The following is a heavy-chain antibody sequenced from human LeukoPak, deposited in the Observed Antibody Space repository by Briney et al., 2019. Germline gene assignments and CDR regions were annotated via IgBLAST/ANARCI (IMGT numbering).Heavy chain of an antibody. D-gene: IGHD7-27*01. V-gene: IGHV1-2*02. CDR3: ARDRAGVPDY. CDR1: GYTFTGYC. J-gene: IGHJ4*02. Sequence: ASVKVSCKASGYTFTGYCMHWVRQAPGQGLEWMGWINPNSGGTNYAQKFQGRVTMTRDTSISTAYMELGRLRSDDTAVYYCARDRAGVPDYWGQGTLVTVSS. CDR2: INPNSGGT.